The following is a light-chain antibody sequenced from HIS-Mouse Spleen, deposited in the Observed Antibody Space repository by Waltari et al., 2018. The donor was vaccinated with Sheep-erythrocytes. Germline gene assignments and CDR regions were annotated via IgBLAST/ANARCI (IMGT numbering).Light chain of an antibody. CDR3: CSYAGSSTPWV. V-gene: IGLV2-23*01. Sequence: QSALTQPASVSGSPGQSITISCTGTSSDVGSYNLFSWYQPHPGKAPKPMIYEGSKRPSGVSNRFSGSKSGNTASLTISGLQAEDEADYYCCSYAGSSTPWVFGGGTKLTVL. CDR2: EGS. CDR1: SSDVGSYNL. J-gene: IGLJ3*02.